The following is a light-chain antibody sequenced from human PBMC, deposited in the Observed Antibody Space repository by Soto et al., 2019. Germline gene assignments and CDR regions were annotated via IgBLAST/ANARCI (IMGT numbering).Light chain of an antibody. CDR2: GAS. CDR1: QSIITW. Sequence: DIQMTQSPSTLSASVGDRVTITCRASQSIITWLAWYQQKPGQAPKLLIFGASNLQSGVPLRFRGSGSGTDFTLTISSLQPDDFATYYCQQYNTYPGTFCQGTKVEIK. V-gene: IGKV1-5*03. CDR3: QQYNTYPGT. J-gene: IGKJ1*01.